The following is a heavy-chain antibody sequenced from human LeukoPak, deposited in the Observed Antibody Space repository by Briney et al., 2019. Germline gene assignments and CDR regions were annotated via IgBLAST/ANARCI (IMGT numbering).Heavy chain of an antibody. CDR3: AREGSAYGDYGAAWY. Sequence: ASVKVSCKASGYTFTSYGISWVRQAPGQGLEWMGWISAYNGNTNYAQKLQGRVTMTTDTYTSTAYMELRSLRSDDTAVYYCAREGSAYGDYGAAWYWGQGTLVTVSS. J-gene: IGHJ4*02. CDR2: ISAYNGNT. V-gene: IGHV1-18*01. CDR1: GYTFTSYG. D-gene: IGHD4-17*01.